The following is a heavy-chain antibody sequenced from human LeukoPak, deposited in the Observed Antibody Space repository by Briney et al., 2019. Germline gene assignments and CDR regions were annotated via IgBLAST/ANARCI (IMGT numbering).Heavy chain of an antibody. D-gene: IGHD2-2*01. CDR1: GYSISSGYY. Sequence: SETLSLSCAVSGYSISSGYYWGWIRQPPGKGLERIGSIYHSGSTYYNPFLKSRVTISVDTSKNQFSLKLSSVTAADTAVYYCAREVVPAAMYWYFDLWGRGTLVTVSS. CDR2: IYHSGST. J-gene: IGHJ2*01. CDR3: AREVVPAAMYWYFDL. V-gene: IGHV4-38-2*02.